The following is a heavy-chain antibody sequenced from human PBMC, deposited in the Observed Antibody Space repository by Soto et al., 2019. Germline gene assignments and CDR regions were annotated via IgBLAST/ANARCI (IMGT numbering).Heavy chain of an antibody. CDR2: IYSSGGS. V-gene: IGHV4-30-4*01. CDR3: VGTGTTDDY. J-gene: IGHJ4*02. D-gene: IGHD1-1*01. CDR1: GASVSSGDYY. Sequence: PSETLSLTCTVSGASVSSGDYYWSCIRQPPGKGLEWIGYIYSSGGSYYNPPLKGRPTISIDTSKNQFSLKLNSVTVADTAIYYCVGTGTTDDYWGRGTLVTVSS.